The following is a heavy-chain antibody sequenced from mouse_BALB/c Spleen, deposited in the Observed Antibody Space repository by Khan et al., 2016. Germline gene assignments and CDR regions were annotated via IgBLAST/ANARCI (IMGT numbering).Heavy chain of an antibody. CDR3: NAGFAY. CDR2: IDPENGDT. V-gene: IGHV14-4*02. CDR1: GFNIKDYY. J-gene: IGHJ3*01. Sequence: VQLKQSGAELVRSGASVKLSCTASGFNIKDYYMHWVKQRPEQGLEWIGWIDPENGDTEYAPKFQGKATMTADTSATTAYLQLSSLRSEDTAGYYCNAGFAYWGQGTLVTVSA.